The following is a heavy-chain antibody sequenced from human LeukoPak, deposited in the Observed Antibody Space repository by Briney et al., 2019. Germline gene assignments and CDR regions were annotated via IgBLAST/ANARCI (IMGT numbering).Heavy chain of an antibody. CDR1: GGSISSYY. CDR2: IYYSGST. CDR3: AREWRSSTSWHYYYYMDV. V-gene: IGHV4-59*01. Sequence: SKTLSLTCTVSGGSISSYYWSWIRQPPGKGLEWIGYIYYSGSTNYNPSLTSRVTISVDTSKNQFSLKLSSVTAADTAVYYCAREWRSSTSWHYYYYMDVWGKGTTVTVSS. J-gene: IGHJ6*03. D-gene: IGHD2-2*01.